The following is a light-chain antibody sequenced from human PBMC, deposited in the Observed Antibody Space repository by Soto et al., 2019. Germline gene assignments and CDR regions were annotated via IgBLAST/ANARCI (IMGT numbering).Light chain of an antibody. J-gene: IGKJ5*01. V-gene: IGKV3-20*01. CDR1: QRVSSTY. CDR3: QQYGSSPPIT. Sequence: PGERATLSCRASQRVSSTYLAWYQQKPGQAPRLLIYGASSRATGIPDRFIGSGSGTDFTLTISRLEPEDFAVYYCQQYGSSPPITFGQGTRLEIK. CDR2: GAS.